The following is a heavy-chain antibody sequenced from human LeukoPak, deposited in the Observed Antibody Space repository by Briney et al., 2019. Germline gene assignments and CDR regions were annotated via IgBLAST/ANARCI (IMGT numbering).Heavy chain of an antibody. Sequence: PSETLSLTCNVSGGSISSTSYYWGWIRQPPGKGLEWIGSMYYSGSVYYNSSLKSRVTIAVDTSKNQLSLNLTSVTAADTAVYYCASYYYYYYYMDFWGKGTTVTVSS. J-gene: IGHJ6*03. CDR3: ASYYYYYYYMDF. CDR1: GGSISSTSYY. V-gene: IGHV4-39*01. CDR2: MYYSGSV.